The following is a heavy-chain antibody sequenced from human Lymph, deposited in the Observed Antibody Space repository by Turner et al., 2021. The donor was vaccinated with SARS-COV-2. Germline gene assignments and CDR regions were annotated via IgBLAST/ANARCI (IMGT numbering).Heavy chain of an antibody. CDR1: GGSISSSSYY. CDR2: IYYCGST. J-gene: IGHJ4*02. V-gene: IGHV4-39*01. Sequence: QLQLQESGPGLVKPSETLSLTCTVSGGSISSSSYYWGWIRQPPGKGLEWIGSIYYCGSTYDNPSLKSRVTISVDTSKNQFSLKLSSVTAADTAVYYCARAPFIIVLMMYASGYFDNWGQGTLVTVSS. D-gene: IGHD2-8*01. CDR3: ARAPFIIVLMMYASGYFDN.